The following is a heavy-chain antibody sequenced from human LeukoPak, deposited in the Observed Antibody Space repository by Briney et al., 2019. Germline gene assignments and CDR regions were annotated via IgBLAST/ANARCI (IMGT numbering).Heavy chain of an antibody. CDR2: ISSSSSYI. CDR1: GFTFSSYS. Sequence: GGSLRLSCAASGFTFSSYSMNWVRQAPGKGLEWVSSISSSSSYIYYADSVKGRFTISKDNAKNSLYLQMNILRGEDTAVYYCARGSTSCSDIWGQGTMVTVSS. CDR3: ARGSTSCSDI. D-gene: IGHD2-2*01. J-gene: IGHJ3*02. V-gene: IGHV3-21*01.